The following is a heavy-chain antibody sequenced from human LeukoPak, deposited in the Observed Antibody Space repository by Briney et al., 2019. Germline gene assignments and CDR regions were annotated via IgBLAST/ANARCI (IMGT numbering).Heavy chain of an antibody. CDR1: GGTFSSYA. CDR2: IIPIFGTA. J-gene: IGHJ4*02. V-gene: IGHV1-69*05. Sequence: GASVKVSCKASGGTFSSYAISWVRQAPGQGLEWMGGIIPIFGTANYAQKFQGRVTITTDESTSTAYMELSSLRSEDTAVYYCARRVVGATTGFDYWGQGTLVTVSS. D-gene: IGHD1-26*01. CDR3: ARRVVGATTGFDY.